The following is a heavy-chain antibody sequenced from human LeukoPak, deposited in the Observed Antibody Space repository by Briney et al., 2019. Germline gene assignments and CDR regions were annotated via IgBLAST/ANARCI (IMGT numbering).Heavy chain of an antibody. Sequence: GASVKVSCKASGYTFTSYYMHWVRQAPGQGLEWMGIINPSAGSTSYAQKFQGRVTMTRDTSTSTVYMGLSSLRSEDTAVHYCARDGGAAGTGDDAFDIWGQGTMVTVSS. V-gene: IGHV1-46*01. J-gene: IGHJ3*02. CDR1: GYTFTSYY. D-gene: IGHD6-13*01. CDR2: INPSAGST. CDR3: ARDGGAAGTGDDAFDI.